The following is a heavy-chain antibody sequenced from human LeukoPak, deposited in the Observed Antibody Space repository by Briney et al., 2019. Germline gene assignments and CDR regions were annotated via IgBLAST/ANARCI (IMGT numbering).Heavy chain of an antibody. V-gene: IGHV1-69*01. CDR3: ARPYDTSGRSPNDAFDI. CDR1: GGTFSSYA. CDR2: IIPIFGTA. D-gene: IGHD3-22*01. Sequence: SVKVSCKASGGTFSSYAISLVRQAPGQGLEWMGGIIPIFGTANYAQKCKGRVTITADESTSTAYMELSSLRSEDTAVYSCARPYDTSGRSPNDAFDIWGQGTMVMVSS. J-gene: IGHJ3*02.